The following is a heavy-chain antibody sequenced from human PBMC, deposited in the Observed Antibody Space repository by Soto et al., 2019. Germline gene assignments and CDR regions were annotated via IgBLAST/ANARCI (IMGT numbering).Heavy chain of an antibody. Sequence: ASVKVSCKASGYTFTNYDINWVRQAPGQGLEWMGWMSPDSGNTGYAQKFQGRLSLTRDTSTSTVYMELSSLRSEDTAVYYCARDVILWFGELLYSGPRINYYYYYGMDVWGQGTTVTVSS. V-gene: IGHV1-8*01. J-gene: IGHJ6*02. CDR2: MSPDSGNT. CDR1: GYTFTNYD. CDR3: ARDVILWFGELLYSGPRINYYYYYGMDV. D-gene: IGHD3-10*01.